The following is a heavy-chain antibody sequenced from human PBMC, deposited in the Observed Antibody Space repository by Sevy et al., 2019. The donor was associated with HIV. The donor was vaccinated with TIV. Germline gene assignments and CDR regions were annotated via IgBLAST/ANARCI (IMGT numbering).Heavy chain of an antibody. CDR1: GFTFSSYG. CDR3: AKGQGYDYIWGNERSEYYFDY. Sequence: GGSLRLSCAASGFTFSSYGMHWVRQAPGKGLEWVAVISYDGSYQYYTDSVKGRFTISRDDSKNKAYLQMNSLRADDSGVYYCAKGQGYDYIWGNERSEYYFDYWGQGTLVTVSS. CDR2: ISYDGSYQ. J-gene: IGHJ4*02. D-gene: IGHD3-16*01. V-gene: IGHV3-30*18.